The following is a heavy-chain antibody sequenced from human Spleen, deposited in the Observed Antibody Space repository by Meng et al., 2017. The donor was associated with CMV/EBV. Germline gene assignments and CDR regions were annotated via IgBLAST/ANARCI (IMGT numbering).Heavy chain of an antibody. V-gene: IGHV1-69*05. CDR1: GVSFSNFA. Sequence: SVKVSCKASGVSFSNFAITWVRQAPGQGLEWMGGIIPILGTPHYAQKLQDRVTITTDESTTTAYMELRNLRFEDTAIYYCARGALEMATSHYLDHWGQGTLVTVSS. J-gene: IGHJ4*02. CDR2: IIPILGTP. CDR3: ARGALEMATSHYLDH. D-gene: IGHD5-24*01.